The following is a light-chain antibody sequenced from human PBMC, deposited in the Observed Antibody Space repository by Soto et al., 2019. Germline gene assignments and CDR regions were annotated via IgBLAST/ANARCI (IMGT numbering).Light chain of an antibody. Sequence: EIVLTQSPGTLSLSPGERATLSCRASQSVSSSYLAWYQQKPGQAPRLLIYGASSRATGIPDRFSGSGSGTDFTLTISRLEPEDFAAYYCQQHGSSPWTFGQGTKLEIK. CDR1: QSVSSSY. CDR2: GAS. J-gene: IGKJ1*01. V-gene: IGKV3-20*01. CDR3: QQHGSSPWT.